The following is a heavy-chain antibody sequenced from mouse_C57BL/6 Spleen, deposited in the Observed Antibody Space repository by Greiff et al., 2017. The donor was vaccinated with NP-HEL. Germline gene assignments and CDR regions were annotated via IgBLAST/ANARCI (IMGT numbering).Heavy chain of an antibody. V-gene: IGHV1-82*01. Sequence: QVQLQQSGPELVKPGASVKISCKASGYAFSSSWMNWVKQRPGKGLEWIGRIYPGAGDTTYNGKFKGKATLTADKSSSTAYMHLSSLPSEASAVFFCAGGDGSSYVYYWGWGTGTTVTAAS. J-gene: IGHJ1*03. CDR1: GYAFSSSW. CDR3: AGGDGSSYVYYWG. CDR2: IYPGAGDT. D-gene: IGHD1-1*01.